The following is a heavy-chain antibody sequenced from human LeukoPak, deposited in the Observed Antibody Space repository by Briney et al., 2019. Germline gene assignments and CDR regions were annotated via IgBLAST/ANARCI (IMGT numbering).Heavy chain of an antibody. Sequence: GASVKVSCKASGGTFSSYAISWVRQAPGQGLEWMGRIIPILGIANYAQKFQGRVTITADKSTSTAYMELSSLRSEDTAVYYCASWGIYYYYAMDVWGQGTTVTVSS. CDR1: GGTFSSYA. CDR2: IIPILGIA. J-gene: IGHJ6*02. D-gene: IGHD3-16*01. CDR3: ASWGIYYYYAMDV. V-gene: IGHV1-69*04.